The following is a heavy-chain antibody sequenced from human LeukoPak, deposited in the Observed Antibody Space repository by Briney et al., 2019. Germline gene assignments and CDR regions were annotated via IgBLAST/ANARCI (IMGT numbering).Heavy chain of an antibody. CDR2: ISGIGGST. CDR3: AKDPFVYDFWSGYTKPRYYFDY. Sequence: GGSLRLSCAASGFTFSSYAMSWVRQAPGKGLEWVSAISGIGGSTYYADSVKGRFTISRDNSKNTLYLQMNSLRAEDTAVYYCAKDPFVYDFWSGYTKPRYYFDYWGQGTLVTVSS. CDR1: GFTFSSYA. J-gene: IGHJ4*02. V-gene: IGHV3-23*01. D-gene: IGHD3-3*01.